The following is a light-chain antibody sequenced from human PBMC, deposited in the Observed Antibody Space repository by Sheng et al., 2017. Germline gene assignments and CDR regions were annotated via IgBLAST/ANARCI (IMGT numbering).Light chain of an antibody. CDR1: QSVLYSSNNKNY. Sequence: DIVMTQSPDSLAVSLGERATINCKSSQSVLYSSNNKNYLAWYQQKPGQPPKLLIYWASTRESGVPDRFSGSGSGTDFTLTISSLQAEDVAVYYCQHLFGPGTKVDIK. J-gene: IGKJ3*01. CDR2: WAS. V-gene: IGKV4-1*01. CDR3: QHL.